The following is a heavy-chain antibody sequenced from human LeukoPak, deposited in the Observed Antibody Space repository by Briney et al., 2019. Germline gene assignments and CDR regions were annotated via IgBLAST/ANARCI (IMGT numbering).Heavy chain of an antibody. V-gene: IGHV1-69*04. Sequence: SVKVSCKASGGTFSSYAISWVRQAPGQGLEWMGRIIPILGIANYAQKFQGRVTMTRDTSTSTVYMELSSLRSEDTAVYYCARVGYSGYGAIDYWGQGTLVTVSS. D-gene: IGHD5-12*01. J-gene: IGHJ4*02. CDR3: ARVGYSGYGAIDY. CDR2: IIPILGIA. CDR1: GGTFSSYA.